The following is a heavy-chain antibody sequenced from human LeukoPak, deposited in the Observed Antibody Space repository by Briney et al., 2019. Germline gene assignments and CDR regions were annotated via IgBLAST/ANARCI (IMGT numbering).Heavy chain of an antibody. D-gene: IGHD4-11*01. J-gene: IGHJ4*02. V-gene: IGHV4-34*01. CDR3: ATYSNYDFDY. CDR1: GGSFSGYY. Sequence: SETLSLTCAVYGGSFSGYYWSLIRQPPGKGLEWIGEINHSGSTNYNPSLKSRVTISVDTSKNQFSLKLSSVTAADTAVYYCATYSNYDFDYWGQGTLVTVSS. CDR2: INHSGST.